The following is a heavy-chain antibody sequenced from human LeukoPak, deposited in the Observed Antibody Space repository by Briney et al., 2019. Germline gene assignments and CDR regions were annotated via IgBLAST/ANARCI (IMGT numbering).Heavy chain of an antibody. CDR2: INWNAGTT. CDR3: ARGAFYSSGWYENY. CDR1: GFTFYDYG. Sequence: PGGSLRLSCAASGFTFYDYGMIWVRQAPGQELVGGAGINWNAGTTNYEDSVQGRFTISRDNDKNSLYLQMNSLSAEDTALYYCARGAFYSSGWYENYWGQGALVTVSS. V-gene: IGHV3-20*04. J-gene: IGHJ4*02. D-gene: IGHD6-19*01.